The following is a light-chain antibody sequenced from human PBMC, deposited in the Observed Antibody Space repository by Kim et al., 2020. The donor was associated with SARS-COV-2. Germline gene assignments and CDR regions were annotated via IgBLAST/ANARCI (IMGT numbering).Light chain of an antibody. V-gene: IGKV3-20*01. CDR3: QQYGSSPSYS. J-gene: IGKJ2*03. CDR2: GGS. Sequence: SPGGRATLHCRATQSVSSSYLAWYQQTPTRATRLLIYGGSSRAAGIPARFSGSGSGTDLTLTIRRLEPEDFAVYYCQQYGSSPSYSFGQGTKVEI. CDR1: QSVSSSY.